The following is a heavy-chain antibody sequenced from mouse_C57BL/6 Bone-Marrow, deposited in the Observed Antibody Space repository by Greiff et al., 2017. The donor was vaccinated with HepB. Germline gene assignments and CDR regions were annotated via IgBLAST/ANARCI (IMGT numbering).Heavy chain of an antibody. Sequence: VQLQQSGAELVKPGASVKVSCKASGYTFTSYWMHWVKQRPGQGLEWIGRIHPSDSDTNYNQKFKGKATLTVDKSSSTAYMPLSSLTSEDSAVYYCAILPLRRWYFDVWGTGTTVTVSS. V-gene: IGHV1-74*01. J-gene: IGHJ1*03. CDR2: IHPSDSDT. CDR3: AILPLRRWYFDV. CDR1: GYTFTSYW. D-gene: IGHD2-12*01.